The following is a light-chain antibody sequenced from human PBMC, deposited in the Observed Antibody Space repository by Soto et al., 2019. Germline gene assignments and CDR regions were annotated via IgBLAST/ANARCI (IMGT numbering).Light chain of an antibody. Sequence: QPVLTQPRSVSGSPGQSVTISCTGTSSDVGDDKFVSWYQQHPGKAPKLIIYYVSQRSSGVPDRFSGSKSGNTASLTISGLQAEDEADYYCCSSGGTFTWVFGGGTKLTVL. J-gene: IGLJ3*02. V-gene: IGLV2-11*01. CDR3: CSSGGTFTWV. CDR2: YVS. CDR1: SSDVGDDKF.